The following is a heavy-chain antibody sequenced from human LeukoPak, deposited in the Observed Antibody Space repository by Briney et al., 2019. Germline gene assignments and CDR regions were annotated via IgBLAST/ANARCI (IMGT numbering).Heavy chain of an antibody. CDR1: EFTFSSYS. V-gene: IGHV3-21*01. CDR3: ARDTTPRRYYFDY. Sequence: GGSLRLSCVASEFTFSSYSMNWVRQAPGKGLEWVSSISSSSSYIYYADSVKGRFTISRDNAKNSLYLQMNSLRAEDTAVYYCARDTTPRRYYFDYWGQGTLVTVSS. J-gene: IGHJ4*02. CDR2: ISSSSSYI. D-gene: IGHD1-26*01.